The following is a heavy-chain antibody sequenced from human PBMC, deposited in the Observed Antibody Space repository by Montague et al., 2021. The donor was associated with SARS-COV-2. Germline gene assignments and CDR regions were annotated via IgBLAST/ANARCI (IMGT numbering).Heavy chain of an antibody. Sequence: VSPGASLSSDSLSWHWIRQSPSRGLEWLSSTYYRSKWDNDSAPSVSGRATVKPDTSRNQFSLHLDSATPEDTALYFCARKMDSSFDVWGKGTMVIVSS. CDR1: GASLSSDSLS. CDR3: ARKMDSSFDV. J-gene: IGHJ3*01. V-gene: IGHV6-1*01. CDR2: TYYRSKWDN. D-gene: IGHD2-2*03.